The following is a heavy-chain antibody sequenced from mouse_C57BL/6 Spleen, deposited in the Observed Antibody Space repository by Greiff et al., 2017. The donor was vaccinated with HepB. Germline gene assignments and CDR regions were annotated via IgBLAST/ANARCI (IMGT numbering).Heavy chain of an antibody. CDR3: ARSIYYYGSSSDY. D-gene: IGHD1-1*01. CDR2: INPGSGGT. V-gene: IGHV1-54*01. Sequence: QVQLQQSGAELVRPGTSVKVSCKASGYAFTNYLIEWVKQRPGQGLEWIGVINPGSGGTNYNEKFKGKATLTADKSSSTAYMQLSSLTSEDSAVYFCARSIYYYGSSSDYWGQGTTLTVSS. CDR1: GYAFTNYL. J-gene: IGHJ2*01.